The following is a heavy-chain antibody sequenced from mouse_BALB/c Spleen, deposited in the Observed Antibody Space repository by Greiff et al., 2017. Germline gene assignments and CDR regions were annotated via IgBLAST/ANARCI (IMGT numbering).Heavy chain of an antibody. Sequence: VQLQQPGAELVKPGASVKLSCKASGYTFTSYWMHWVKQRPGQGLEWIGEINPSNGRTNYNEKFKSKATLPVDKSSSTAYMQLSSLTSEDSAVYYCARGGPLYAMDYWGQGTSVTVSS. CDR1: GYTFTSYW. CDR3: ARGGPLYAMDY. CDR2: INPSNGRT. J-gene: IGHJ4*01. V-gene: IGHV1S81*02.